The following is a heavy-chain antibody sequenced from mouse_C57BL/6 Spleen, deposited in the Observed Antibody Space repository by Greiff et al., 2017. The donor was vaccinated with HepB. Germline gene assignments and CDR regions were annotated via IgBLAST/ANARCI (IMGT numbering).Heavy chain of an antibody. J-gene: IGHJ1*03. CDR2: IYPSDSET. CDR1: GYTFTSYW. Sequence: VQLQQPGAELVRPGSSVKLSCKASGYTFTSYWMDWVKQRPGQGLEWIGNIYPSDSETHYNQKFKDKATLTVDKSSSTAYMQLSSLTSEDSAVYYCARAGIWYFDVWGTGTTVTVSS. CDR3: ARAGIWYFDV. V-gene: IGHV1-61*01.